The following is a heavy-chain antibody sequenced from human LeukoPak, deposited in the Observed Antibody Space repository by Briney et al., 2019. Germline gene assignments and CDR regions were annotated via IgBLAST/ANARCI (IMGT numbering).Heavy chain of an antibody. J-gene: IGHJ3*02. CDR2: INTNTGNP. CDR3: ASRTSPHPVDAFDI. Sequence: ASVKVSCKASGYTFTSYAMNWVRQAPGQGLEWMGWINTNTGNPTYAQGFTGRFVFSLDTSVSTAYLQISSLKAEDTAVYYCASRTSPHPVDAFDIWGQGTMVTVSS. V-gene: IGHV7-4-1*02. D-gene: IGHD3-3*01. CDR1: GYTFTSYA.